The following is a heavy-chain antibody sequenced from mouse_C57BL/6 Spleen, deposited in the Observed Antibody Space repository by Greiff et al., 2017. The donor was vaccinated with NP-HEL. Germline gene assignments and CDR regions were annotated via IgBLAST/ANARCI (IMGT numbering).Heavy chain of an antibody. CDR2: INPNNGGT. Sequence: EVQLQQSGPELVKPGASVKMSCKASGYTFTDYNMHWVKQSHGKSLEWIGYINPNNGGTSYNQKFKGKATLTVNKSSSTAYMELRSLTSEDSAVYYCARIYYGSSYDYAMDYWGQGTSVTVSS. J-gene: IGHJ4*01. D-gene: IGHD1-1*01. CDR3: ARIYYGSSYDYAMDY. V-gene: IGHV1-22*01. CDR1: GYTFTDYN.